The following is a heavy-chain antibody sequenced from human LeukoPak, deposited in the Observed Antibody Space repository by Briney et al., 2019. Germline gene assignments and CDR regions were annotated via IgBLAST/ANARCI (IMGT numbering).Heavy chain of an antibody. D-gene: IGHD3-9*01. Sequence: GASVKVSCKASGYSFTNYYMHWVRQAPGQGLEWMGTINPRDGSTTYTQKSQGRVTVTRDTSTSTVYMDLSSLRSEDTAVYYCATSTGYDVLTGYQEDHYYFDYWGQGTLVTVSS. CDR3: ATSTGYDVLTGYQEDHYYFDY. CDR2: INPRDGST. J-gene: IGHJ4*02. CDR1: GYSFTNYY. V-gene: IGHV1-46*01.